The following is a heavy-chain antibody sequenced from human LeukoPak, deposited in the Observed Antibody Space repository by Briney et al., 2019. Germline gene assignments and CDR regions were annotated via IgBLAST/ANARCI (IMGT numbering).Heavy chain of an antibody. J-gene: IGHJ4*02. CDR3: TTGGSY. CDR1: GFTFSNAW. D-gene: IGHD1-26*01. V-gene: IGHV3-15*01. Sequence: GGSLRLSCAASGFTFSNAWMSWVRQAPGKGLEWVGCIKSKTDGGTTDYAAPVKGRFTISRDDSKNTLYLQMNSLKTEDTAVYYCTTGGSYWGQGTLVTVSS. CDR2: IKSKTDGGTT.